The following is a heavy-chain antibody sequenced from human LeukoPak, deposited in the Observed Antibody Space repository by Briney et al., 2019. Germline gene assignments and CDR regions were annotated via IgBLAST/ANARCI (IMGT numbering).Heavy chain of an antibody. J-gene: IGHJ4*02. CDR1: GVSVDRGDDY. CDR2: IYHSGSN. V-gene: IGHV4-30-4*01. Sequence: SQTLSLTCAVSGVSVDRGDDYWVWIRQPPGKGLEWIGYIYHSGSNYYNPSLKNRISMSVDTSQNQFSLRLSSVVATDAAVYYCARAGIDSYGTFHDSWGQGTLVTVSS. D-gene: IGHD5-18*01. CDR3: ARAGIDSYGTFHDS.